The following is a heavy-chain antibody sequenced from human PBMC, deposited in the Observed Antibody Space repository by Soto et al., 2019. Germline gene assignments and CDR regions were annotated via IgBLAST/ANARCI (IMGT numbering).Heavy chain of an antibody. D-gene: IGHD2-2*01. CDR2: ISSSSYI. V-gene: IGHV3-21*01. CDR1: GFTFSSYS. CDR3: ARKMSADIVVVPAALDY. Sequence: GGSLRLSCAASGFTFSSYSMNWVRQAPGKGLEWVSSISSSSYIYYADSVKGRFTISRDNAKNSLYLQMNSLRAEDTAVYYCARKMSADIVVVPAALDYWGQGTLVTVSS. J-gene: IGHJ4*02.